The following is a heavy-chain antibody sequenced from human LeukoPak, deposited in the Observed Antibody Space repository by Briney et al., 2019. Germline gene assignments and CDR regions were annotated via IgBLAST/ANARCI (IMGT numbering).Heavy chain of an antibody. CDR3: ARTLRAGDKVSRTPPDY. Sequence: ASVKVSCKASGYTFTGYYMHWVRQAPGQGLEWMGCINPNSGGTNYAQKFQGRVTMTRDTSISTAYMELSRLRSDDTAVYYCARTLRAGDKVSRTPPDYWGQGTLVTVSS. V-gene: IGHV1-2*02. CDR1: GYTFTGYY. D-gene: IGHD7-27*01. J-gene: IGHJ4*02. CDR2: INPNSGGT.